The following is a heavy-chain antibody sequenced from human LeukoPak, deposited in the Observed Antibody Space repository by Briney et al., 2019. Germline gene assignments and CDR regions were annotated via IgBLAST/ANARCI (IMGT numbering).Heavy chain of an antibody. D-gene: IGHD4-23*01. V-gene: IGHV4-31*03. CDR3: AREPTTLEATY. Sequence: SQTLSLTCTVSGGSISSHGYCWSWIRQHPGKGLEWIGYIYYSGSTSYNPSLRSRVSMSVDTSKNHFSLKLNFLTAADTAVYYCAREPTTLEATYWGQGTLVTVSS. J-gene: IGHJ4*02. CDR1: GGSISSHGYC. CDR2: IYYSGST.